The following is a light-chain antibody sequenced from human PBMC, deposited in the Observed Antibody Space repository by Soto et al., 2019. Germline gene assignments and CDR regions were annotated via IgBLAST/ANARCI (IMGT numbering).Light chain of an antibody. CDR3: QQRSNWPPIT. CDR2: DAS. J-gene: IGKJ5*01. CDR1: QSVSSY. V-gene: IGKV3-11*01. Sequence: ELVLTQSPATLSLSPGERATLXXRASQSVSSYLAWYQQKPGQAPRLXXYDASNRATGIPARFSGSGSGTDFTLTISSLEPEDFAVYYCQQRSNWPPITFGQGTRLEIK.